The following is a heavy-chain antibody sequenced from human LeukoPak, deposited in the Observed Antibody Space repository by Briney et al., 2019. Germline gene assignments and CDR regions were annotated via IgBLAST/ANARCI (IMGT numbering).Heavy chain of an antibody. V-gene: IGHV4-34*01. Sequence: SETLSLTCAVYGGSFSGYYWSWIRQPPGKGLEWIGEISHTGITNYNPSLKSRVTMSVDTSKNQFSLKLSSVTAADTAVYYCARYNWNYFISSNMDVWGQGTTVTVSS. D-gene: IGHD1-7*01. CDR2: ISHTGIT. CDR3: ARYNWNYFISSNMDV. CDR1: GGSFSGYY. J-gene: IGHJ6*02.